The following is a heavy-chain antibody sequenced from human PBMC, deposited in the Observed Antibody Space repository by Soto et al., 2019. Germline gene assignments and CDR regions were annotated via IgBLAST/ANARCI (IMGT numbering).Heavy chain of an antibody. J-gene: IGHJ6*02. CDR1: GYNFTGYY. D-gene: IGHD1-1*01. CDR3: ASNWVYYYGMDV. V-gene: IGHV1-2*02. Sequence: ASVKVSCKASGYNFTGYYMHWVRQAPGQGLEWMGWINPNSGGTNYAQKFQGRVTMTRDTSISTAYMELSGLRSDDTAVYYCASNWVYYYGMDVWGQGTTVTASS. CDR2: INPNSGGT.